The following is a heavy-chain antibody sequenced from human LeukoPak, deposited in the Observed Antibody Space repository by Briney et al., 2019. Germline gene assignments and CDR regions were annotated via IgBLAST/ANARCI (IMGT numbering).Heavy chain of an antibody. Sequence: GGSLRLSCAASGFTFSDYYMSWIRQAPGKGLEWVSYISSSGSTIYYADSVKGRFTISRDNAKNSLYLQMNSLRAEDTALYYCAKDFSPYYDILTGYYTAPDYWGQGILVTVSS. CDR3: AKDFSPYYDILTGYYTAPDY. CDR2: ISSSGSTI. V-gene: IGHV3-11*01. J-gene: IGHJ4*02. D-gene: IGHD3-9*01. CDR1: GFTFSDYY.